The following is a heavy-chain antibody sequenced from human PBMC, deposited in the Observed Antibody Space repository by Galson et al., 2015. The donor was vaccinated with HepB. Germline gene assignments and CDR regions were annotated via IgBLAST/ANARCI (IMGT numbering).Heavy chain of an antibody. CDR3: AAGIKITLVAAALDN. CDR1: GYIFTNYL. J-gene: IGHJ4*02. Sequence: SCKASGYIFTNYLMHWVRQAPGQGLEWMGRINPDTGDTYFAQKFQARVTLTRDTSISTAYMEVTSLTSDDTATYYCAAGIKITLVAAALDNWGQGTLITVSS. V-gene: IGHV1/OR15-1*04. D-gene: IGHD3-10*01. CDR2: INPDTGDT.